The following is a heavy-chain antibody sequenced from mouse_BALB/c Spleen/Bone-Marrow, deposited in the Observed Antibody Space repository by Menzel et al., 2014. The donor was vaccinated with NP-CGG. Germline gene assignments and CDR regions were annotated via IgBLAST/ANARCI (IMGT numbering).Heavy chain of an antibody. J-gene: IGHJ4*01. D-gene: IGHD2-1*01. V-gene: IGHV1-7*01. CDR1: GYTFTRYW. CDR3: ARGNPLYAMDY. Sequence: QVQLQQPGAELAKPGASVKMSCKASGYTFTRYWMHWVKQRPGQGLEWIGYINPSTGYTDYNQKFNDKATLTADKSSSTAYMQLSSLTSKDSAVYYCARGNPLYAMDYWGQGTSVTVSS. CDR2: INPSTGYT.